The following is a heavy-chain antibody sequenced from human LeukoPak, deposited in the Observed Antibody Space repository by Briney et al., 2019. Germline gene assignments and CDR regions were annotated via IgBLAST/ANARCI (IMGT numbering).Heavy chain of an antibody. V-gene: IGHV3-20*04. CDR2: INWSGGST. D-gene: IGHD3-10*01. J-gene: IGHJ4*02. Sequence: PGGSLRLSCAASGFTFEDYGMSWVRQAPGKGLEWVSGINWSGGSTGYADSVKGRFTISRDNAKNSLYLQMNSLRAEDTALYYCARGFLADLSMVWVDYWGQGTLVTVSS. CDR3: ARGFLADLSMVWVDY. CDR1: GFTFEDYG.